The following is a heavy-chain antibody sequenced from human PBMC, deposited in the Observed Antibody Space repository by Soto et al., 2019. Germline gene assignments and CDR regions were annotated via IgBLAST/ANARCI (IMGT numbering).Heavy chain of an antibody. CDR2: IWYDGSNK. D-gene: IGHD1-26*01. CDR3: ARNLNSGSYYYYGMDV. V-gene: IGHV3-33*01. J-gene: IGHJ6*02. CDR1: GFTFSSYG. Sequence: QVQLVESGGGVVQPGRSLRLSCAASGFTFSSYGMHWVRQAPGKGLEWVAVIWYDGSNKYYADSVKARFTISRDNSKNTLYLQMNSLRAEDTAVYYCARNLNSGSYYYYGMDVWGQGTTVTVSS.